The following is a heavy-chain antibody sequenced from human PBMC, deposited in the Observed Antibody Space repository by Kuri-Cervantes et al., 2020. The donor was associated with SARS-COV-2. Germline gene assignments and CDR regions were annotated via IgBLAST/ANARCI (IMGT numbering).Heavy chain of an antibody. D-gene: IGHD3-9*01. CDR1: GYTFTSYD. Sequence: ASVKVSCKASGYTFTSYDINWVRQATGQGLEWMGWRNPKSGNTGYAQKVQGRVTMTRNTSISKAYMELSSLRSEDTAVYYCASGYILTGYYMAHYYYYGMDVWGQGTTVTVSS. CDR3: ASGYILTGYYMAHYYYYGMDV. V-gene: IGHV1-8*01. CDR2: RNPKSGNT. J-gene: IGHJ6*02.